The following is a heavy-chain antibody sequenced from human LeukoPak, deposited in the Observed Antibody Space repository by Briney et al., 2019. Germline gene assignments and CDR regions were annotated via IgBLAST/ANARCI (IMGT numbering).Heavy chain of an antibody. CDR1: GYTFTKSA. Sequence: ASVKVSCKASGYTFTKSAMNWVRQAPGQGLEWMGGIITNFGSTNYAQKYQGRVTITADESTSTAYMELSSLRSEDTAVYYCARPRTYYDFWRGYPPFDYWGQGTLVTVSS. D-gene: IGHD3-3*01. V-gene: IGHV1-69*13. J-gene: IGHJ4*02. CDR2: IITNFGST. CDR3: ARPRTYYDFWRGYPPFDY.